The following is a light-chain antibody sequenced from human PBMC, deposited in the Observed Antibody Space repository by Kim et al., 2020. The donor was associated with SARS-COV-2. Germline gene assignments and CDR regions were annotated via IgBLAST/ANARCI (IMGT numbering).Light chain of an antibody. Sequence: GQWITIPFSGTIGDVGRYDYVCWYQHLPGKAPILILYDVTRRPSGVSDRFSGSKSGNTASLTISGLQAGDEAAYYCSSFTTTTTLVFGGGTQLTVL. J-gene: IGLJ2*01. CDR2: DVT. CDR1: IGDVGRYDY. CDR3: SSFTTTTTLV. V-gene: IGLV2-14*03.